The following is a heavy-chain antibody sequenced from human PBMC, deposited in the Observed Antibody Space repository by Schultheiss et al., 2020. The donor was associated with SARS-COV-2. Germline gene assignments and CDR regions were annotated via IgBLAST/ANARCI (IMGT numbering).Heavy chain of an antibody. D-gene: IGHD3-3*01. V-gene: IGHV1-69*13. J-gene: IGHJ3*02. CDR2: IIPIFGTA. Sequence: SVKVSCKASGYTFTGYYMHWVRQAPGQGLEWMGGIIPIFGTANYAQKFQGRVTITADESTSTAYMELRSLRSDDTAVYYCAKILEGDAFDIWGQGTMVTVSS. CDR1: GYTFTGYY. CDR3: AKILEGDAFDI.